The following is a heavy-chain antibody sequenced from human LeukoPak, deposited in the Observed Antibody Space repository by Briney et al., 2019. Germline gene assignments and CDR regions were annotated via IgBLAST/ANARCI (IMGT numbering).Heavy chain of an antibody. D-gene: IGHD5-24*01. J-gene: IGHJ4*02. CDR3: ARVFRDGYNFFFDY. Sequence: ASVKVSCKASGYTFTSYYMHWVRQAPGQGLEWMGWINPDSGGTNYAQKFQGRVTMTRDTSISTAYMELSRLRSDDTAVYYCARVFRDGYNFFFDYWGQGTLVTVSS. CDR2: INPDSGGT. V-gene: IGHV1-2*02. CDR1: GYTFTSYY.